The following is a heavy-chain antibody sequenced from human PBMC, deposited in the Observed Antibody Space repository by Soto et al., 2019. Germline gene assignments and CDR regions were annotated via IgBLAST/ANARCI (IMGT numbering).Heavy chain of an antibody. CDR1: GFTLSNHV. D-gene: IGHD4-17*01. CDR2: INRDFNT. V-gene: IGHV3-48*01. CDR3: VNGDYY. Sequence: EEQLVESGGGLVQPGGSLRLSCAASGFTLSNHVMNWVRQAPGRGLEWVSSINRDFNTYYADSVKGRFTISRDNAKDSLYLQMNSLSADDTAVSYCVNGDYYVGKGTLVTVSS. J-gene: IGHJ4*02.